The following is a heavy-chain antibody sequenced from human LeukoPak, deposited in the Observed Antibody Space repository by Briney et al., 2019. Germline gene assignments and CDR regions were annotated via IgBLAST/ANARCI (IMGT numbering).Heavy chain of an antibody. Sequence: ASVKVSCKASGYTFTSYGISWVRQAPGQGLEWMGWISAYNGNTNYAQKLQGRVTMTTDTSTSTAYMELRSLRSDDTAVYYCAIVYDFWSGYYPFDIWGQGTMVTVSS. D-gene: IGHD3-3*01. CDR1: GYTFTSYG. V-gene: IGHV1-18*01. J-gene: IGHJ3*02. CDR3: AIVYDFWSGYYPFDI. CDR2: ISAYNGNT.